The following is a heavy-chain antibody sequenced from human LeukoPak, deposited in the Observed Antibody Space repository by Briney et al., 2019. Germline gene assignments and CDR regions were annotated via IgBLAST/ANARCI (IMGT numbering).Heavy chain of an antibody. Sequence: PGGSLRLSCAASGFTFSSYDLSWVRQAPGKGLECVSAIRRGVGSTYYADSVKGRFTISRDNSKNTLYLQMNNLRADDTAVYYCAKKGQADDNGKSDWGQGTLVTVSS. D-gene: IGHD1-1*01. CDR2: IRRGVGST. V-gene: IGHV3-23*01. J-gene: IGHJ4*02. CDR1: GFTFSSYD. CDR3: AKKGQADDNGKSD.